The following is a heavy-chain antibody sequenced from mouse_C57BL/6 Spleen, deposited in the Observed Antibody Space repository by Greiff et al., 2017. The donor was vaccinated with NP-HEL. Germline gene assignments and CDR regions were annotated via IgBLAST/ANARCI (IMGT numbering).Heavy chain of an antibody. Sequence: QVQLKQSGAELVRPGASVTLSCKASGYTFTDYEMHWVKQTPVHGLEWIGAIDPEPGGTAYNQTFKGKAILTADKSSSTAYMELRSLTSEDSAVYYCTRWGYDGSRYFDVWGTVTTVTVSS. V-gene: IGHV1-15*01. CDR3: TRWGYDGSRYFDV. CDR2: IDPEPGGT. D-gene: IGHD1-1*01. J-gene: IGHJ1*03. CDR1: GYTFTDYE.